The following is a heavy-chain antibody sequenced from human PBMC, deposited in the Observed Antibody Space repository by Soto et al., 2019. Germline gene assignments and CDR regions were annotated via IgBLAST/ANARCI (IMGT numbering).Heavy chain of an antibody. CDR2: IDPVDSYV. CDR3: ARIESIARNWFDP. Sequence: LGESLKISCKTSGFSFTNYWISWVRHVPGKGLEWMGNIDPVDSYVNYSPSFQGHVTFSVDTSISTAFLHWSSLQASDSATYFCARIESIARNWFDPWGQGTLVTVSS. CDR1: GFSFTNYW. D-gene: IGHD6-13*01. V-gene: IGHV5-10-1*01. J-gene: IGHJ5*02.